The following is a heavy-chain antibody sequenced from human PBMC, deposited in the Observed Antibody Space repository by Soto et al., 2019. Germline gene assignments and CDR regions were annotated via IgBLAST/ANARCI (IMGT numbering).Heavy chain of an antibody. CDR2: IIPIFGTA. Sequence: SVKVSCKASGGTFSSYAISWVRQAPGQGLEWMGGIIPIFGTANYAQKFQGRVTITADESTSTAYMELSSLRSEDTAVYYCARGRLNYYDSSGYYKGRYFDYWGQGTLVTVSS. CDR3: ARGRLNYYDSSGYYKGRYFDY. CDR1: GGTFSSYA. J-gene: IGHJ4*02. V-gene: IGHV1-69*13. D-gene: IGHD3-22*01.